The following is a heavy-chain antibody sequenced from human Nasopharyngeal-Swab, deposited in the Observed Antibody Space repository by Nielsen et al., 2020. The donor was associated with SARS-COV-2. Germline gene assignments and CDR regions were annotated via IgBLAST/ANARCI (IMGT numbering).Heavy chain of an antibody. V-gene: IGHV1-18*04. CDR2: ISTYNGIT. Sequence: ASVKVSCKASGYTLTGYYMHWVRQAPGQGLEWMGWISTYNGITNYPQNLQGRVTMTTDTSTTTAYMELRGLRSGDTAVYYCAKSSSGPYSSGWPLDFWGQGTLVTVSS. J-gene: IGHJ4*02. D-gene: IGHD6-19*01. CDR3: AKSSSGPYSSGWPLDF. CDR1: GYTLTGYY.